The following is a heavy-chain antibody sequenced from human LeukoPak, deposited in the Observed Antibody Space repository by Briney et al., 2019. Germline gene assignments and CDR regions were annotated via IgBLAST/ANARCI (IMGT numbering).Heavy chain of an antibody. CDR3: AKPIAAAGRVSY. CDR2: ISGSGGST. Sequence: GGSLRLSCAASGFTFSSYGMSWVRQAPGKGLEWVSAISGSGGSTYYADSVKGRFTISRDNSKNTLYLQMNSLRAEDAAVYYCAKPIAAAGRVSYWGQGTLVTVSS. J-gene: IGHJ4*02. V-gene: IGHV3-23*01. CDR1: GFTFSSYG. D-gene: IGHD6-13*01.